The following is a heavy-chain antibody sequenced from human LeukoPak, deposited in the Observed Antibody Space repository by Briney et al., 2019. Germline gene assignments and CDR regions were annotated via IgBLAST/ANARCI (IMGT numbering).Heavy chain of an antibody. CDR3: AREGLGYNWKDVGVFNRWFDP. CDR2: IYYSGST. D-gene: IGHD1-20*01. J-gene: IGHJ5*02. CDR1: GGSISSGDYY. Sequence: SQTLSLTCTVSGGSISSGDYYWSWIRQPPGKGLEWIGYIYYSGSTYYNPSLKSRVTISVDTSKNQFSLKLSSVTAADTAVYYCAREGLGYNWKDVGVFNRWFDPWGQGTLVTVPS. V-gene: IGHV4-30-4*08.